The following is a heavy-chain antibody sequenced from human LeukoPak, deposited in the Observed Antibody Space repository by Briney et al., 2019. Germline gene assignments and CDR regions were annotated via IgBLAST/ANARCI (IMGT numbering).Heavy chain of an antibody. CDR3: ARDWMYYDILTGYYYSMDV. D-gene: IGHD3-9*01. CDR2: ISWNSGSI. Sequence: GGSLRLSCAASGFTFDDYAMHWVRQAPGKGLEWVSGISWNSGSIGYADSVKGRFTISRDNAKNSLYLQMNSLRAEDTAVYYCARDWMYYDILTGYYYSMDVWGQGTTVTVS. J-gene: IGHJ6*02. V-gene: IGHV3-9*01. CDR1: GFTFDDYA.